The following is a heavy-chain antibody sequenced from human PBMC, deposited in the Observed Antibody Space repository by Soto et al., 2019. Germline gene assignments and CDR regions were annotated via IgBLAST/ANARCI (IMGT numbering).Heavy chain of an antibody. Sequence: VQLLESGGGLVQPGGSLRLSCAASGFTFSSYAMSWVHQAPGKGLEWVAVISYDGSNKYYADSVKGRFTISRDNSKNTLYLQMNSLRAEDTAVYYCAKDPRSGSSLLSYYFDYWGQGTLVTVSS. CDR2: ISYDGSNK. CDR1: GFTFSSYA. CDR3: AKDPRSGSSLLSYYFDY. J-gene: IGHJ4*02. V-gene: IGHV3-30*18. D-gene: IGHD1-26*01.